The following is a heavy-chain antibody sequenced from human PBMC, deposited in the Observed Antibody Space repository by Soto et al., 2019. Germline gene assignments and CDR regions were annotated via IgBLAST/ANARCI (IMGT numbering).Heavy chain of an antibody. D-gene: IGHD4-4*01. V-gene: IGHV1-18*04. CDR2: IDVNT. CDR3: ASESMCYDYSNLRY. J-gene: IGHJ4*02. CDR1: GYTFTSYG. Sequence: QVQLVQSGAEVKQPGASVKVSCKGSGYTFTSYGISWVRQAPGQGLEWMGWIDVNTNYAQKFQGRVTMTTDTSTSTAYLELRSLRSDETAVYYCASESMCYDYSNLRYWGQGTQVTVSS.